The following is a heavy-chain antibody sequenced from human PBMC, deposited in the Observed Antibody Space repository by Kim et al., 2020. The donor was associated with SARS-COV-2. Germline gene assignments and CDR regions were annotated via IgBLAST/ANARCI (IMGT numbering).Heavy chain of an antibody. J-gene: IGHJ1*01. Sequence: GGSLRLSCAASGFTVSSNYMSWVRQAPGKGLEWVSVIYSGGSTYYADSVKGRFTISRDNSKNTLYLQMNSLRAEDTAVYYCARTLSPKGGGYLHWGQGTLVTVSS. D-gene: IGHD3-22*01. CDR1: GFTVSSNY. CDR3: ARTLSPKGGGYLH. V-gene: IGHV3-66*01. CDR2: IYSGGST.